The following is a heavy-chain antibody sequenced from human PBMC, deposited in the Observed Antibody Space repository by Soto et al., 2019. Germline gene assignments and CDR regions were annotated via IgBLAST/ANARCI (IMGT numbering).Heavy chain of an antibody. CDR3: ALLPYAEVDY. CDR2: IYWNDDK. Sequence: QLTLKESGPALVKPTQTLTLTCTVSGFSLSTIGVGVGWIRQPPGKALEWLALIYWNDDKRYRPSPKSRLTRTTYTPKNQVVLTMHNLGTLASATYYCALLPYAEVDYWGQGTLVTVSS. D-gene: IGHD2-2*01. V-gene: IGHV2-5*01. CDR1: GFSLSTIGVG. J-gene: IGHJ4*02.